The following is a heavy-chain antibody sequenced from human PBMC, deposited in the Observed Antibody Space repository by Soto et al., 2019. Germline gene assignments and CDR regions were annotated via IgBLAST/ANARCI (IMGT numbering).Heavy chain of an antibody. CDR2: IHYSGST. D-gene: IGHD6-13*01. Sequence: VQLQESGPGLVKPSETLSLTCTVSGGSISGYYWSWIRQSPGKGLEWIGYIHYSGSTNYNPSLRSRFTIAVDPSKNQLSLKLSSVTAADTAVYYWARGSAAGTKSPFDYWGQGTLVTVSS. J-gene: IGHJ4*02. CDR1: GGSISGYY. V-gene: IGHV4-59*01. CDR3: ARGSAAGTKSPFDY.